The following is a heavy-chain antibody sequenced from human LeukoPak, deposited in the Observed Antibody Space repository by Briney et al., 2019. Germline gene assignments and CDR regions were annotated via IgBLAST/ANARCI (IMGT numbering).Heavy chain of an antibody. J-gene: IGHJ3*02. CDR2: IKPEGSDK. V-gene: IGHV3-7*01. CDR3: ATISAQTFDI. CDR1: GFIFKSHW. Sequence: GGSLRLSCVGSGFIFKSHWVNWVRQSPGKGLEWVANIKPEGSDKYYGDSERGRLTVSRDKAKTSAFLQMNSMRAEDTAIYYCATISAQTFDIWGQGTLVSVSS. D-gene: IGHD5-24*01.